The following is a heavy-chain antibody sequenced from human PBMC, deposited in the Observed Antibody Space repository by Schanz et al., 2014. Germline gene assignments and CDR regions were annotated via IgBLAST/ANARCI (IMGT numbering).Heavy chain of an antibody. D-gene: IGHD4-17*01. CDR2: TSNDGSFT. CDR3: VRDTDYHFDY. V-gene: IGHV3-74*01. CDR1: GFTFSDHH. Sequence: VQLVESGGGLVQPGGSLRLSCAASGFTFSDHHMDWVRQAPGKGLVWVSRTSNDGSFTTFADSVKGRFTISRDNAKNTLYLQMNSLRAEDTAVYYCVRDTDYHFDYWGQGTLVTVSS. J-gene: IGHJ4*02.